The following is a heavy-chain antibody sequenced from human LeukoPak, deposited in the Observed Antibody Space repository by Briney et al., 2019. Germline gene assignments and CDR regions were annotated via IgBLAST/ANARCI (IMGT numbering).Heavy chain of an antibody. V-gene: IGHV1-2*02. D-gene: IGHD3-10*01. J-gene: IGHJ4*02. CDR3: ARSQGRVRGDHVHFDY. CDR2: INPNSGGT. Sequence: ASVKVSCKASGYTFTGYYMHWVRQAPGQGLEWMGWINPNSGGTNYAQKFQGRVTMTRDTSISTAYMELSRLRSEDTAVYYCARSQGRVRGDHVHFDYWGQGTLVTVSS. CDR1: GYTFTGYY.